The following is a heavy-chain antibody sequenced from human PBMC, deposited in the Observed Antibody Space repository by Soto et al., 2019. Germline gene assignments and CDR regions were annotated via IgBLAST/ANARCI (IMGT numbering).Heavy chain of an antibody. D-gene: IGHD2-21*01. CDR3: AKDIKGVPIGWFDP. CDR1: GFTFDDYA. CDR2: ISWNSGSI. Sequence: GGSLRLSCAASGFTFDDYAMHWVRQAPGKGLEWVSGISWNSGSIGYADSVKGRFTISRDNAKNSLYLQMNSLRAEDTALYYCAKDIKGVPIGWFDPWGQGTLVTVSS. J-gene: IGHJ5*02. V-gene: IGHV3-9*01.